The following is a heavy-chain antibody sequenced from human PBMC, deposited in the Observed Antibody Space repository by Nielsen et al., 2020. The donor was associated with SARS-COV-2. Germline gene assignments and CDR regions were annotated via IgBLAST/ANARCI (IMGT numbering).Heavy chain of an antibody. V-gene: IGHV3-30*03. CDR2: ISYDGSAK. CDR3: AALGEMLLVLSYGMDV. J-gene: IGHJ6*02. Sequence: GESLKISCVAFGFTLKPYGMHWVRQAPGKGLEWVALISYDGSAKYYADSVKGRFTMSRDNSKNTLFLQMDSLRPEDTAVYYCAALGEMLLVLSYGMDVWGQGTTVSVYS. D-gene: IGHD3-10*01. CDR1: GFTLKPYG.